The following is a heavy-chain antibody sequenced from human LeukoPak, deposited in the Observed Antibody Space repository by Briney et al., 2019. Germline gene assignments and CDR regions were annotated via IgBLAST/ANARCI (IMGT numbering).Heavy chain of an antibody. Sequence: SETLSLTCTVSGGSISSGGYYWSWIRQHPGKGLEWIGYIYYSGSTYYNPSLKSRVTISVDTSKNQFSLKLSSVTAADTAVYYCARQSRRNSGSLVLDYWGQGTLVTVSS. CDR3: ARQSRRNSGSLVLDY. V-gene: IGHV4-31*03. CDR2: IYYSGST. J-gene: IGHJ4*02. CDR1: GGSISSGGYY. D-gene: IGHD1-26*01.